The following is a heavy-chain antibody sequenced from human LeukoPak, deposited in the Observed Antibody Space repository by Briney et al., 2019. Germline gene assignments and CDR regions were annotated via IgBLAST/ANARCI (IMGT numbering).Heavy chain of an antibody. D-gene: IGHD2-21*01. V-gene: IGHV3-21*01. CDR2: ISSSSSYI. CDR1: GFTFSTCS. J-gene: IGHJ5*02. CDR3: ANLLCGGDCNNWFDP. Sequence: KPGGSLRLSCAASGFTFSTCSMNWVRQAPGKGLEWVSSISSSSSYIYYADSVKGRFTISRDNAKNSLYLQMNSLIAEDTAVYYCANLLCGGDCNNWFDPWGQGTLVTVSS.